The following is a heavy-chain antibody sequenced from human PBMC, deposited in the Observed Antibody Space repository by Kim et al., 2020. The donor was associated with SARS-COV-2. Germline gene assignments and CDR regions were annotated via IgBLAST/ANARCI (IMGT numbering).Heavy chain of an antibody. Sequence: ASVKVSCKAYGYTFKSYPIHWLRQAPGQRPEWMGWVNAANDETQYSQKFQGRVTITRDTSANTANMELRRLTTKDTAVYYCARDMDPTVYDHWGQGTLVTVSS. CDR3: ARDMDPTVYDH. D-gene: IGHD4-4*01. J-gene: IGHJ4*02. CDR2: VNAANDET. V-gene: IGHV1-3*01. CDR1: GYTFKSYP.